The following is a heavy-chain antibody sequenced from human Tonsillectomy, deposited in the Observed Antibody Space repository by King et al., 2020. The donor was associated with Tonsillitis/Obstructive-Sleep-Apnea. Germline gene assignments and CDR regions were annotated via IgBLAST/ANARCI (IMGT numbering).Heavy chain of an antibody. V-gene: IGHV3-72*01. CDR3: GRDRLYYTDV. CDR2: TRNKANSYTT. CDR1: GFIFSDYY. J-gene: IGHJ6*03. Sequence: VQLVESGGGLVQPGGSLRLSCAASGFIFSDYYMDWVRQAPGKGLEWVGRTRNKANSYTTEYAASVKGRFTITRDDSKNSVYLQITSLKTEDTAMYYCGRDRLYYTDVWGKGTTVTVSS.